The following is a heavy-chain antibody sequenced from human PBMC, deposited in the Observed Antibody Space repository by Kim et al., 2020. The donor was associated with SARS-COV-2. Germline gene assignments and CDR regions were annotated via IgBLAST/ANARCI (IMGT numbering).Heavy chain of an antibody. J-gene: IGHJ4*02. CDR3: ATHGYPLTTLDF. V-gene: IGHV3-23*01. D-gene: IGHD4-4*01. Sequence: TYYADYVKGRVTISRDHTKSTLYQQMNSLGAEDATLYYCATHGYPLTTLDFWGQGTLVTVSS. CDR2: T.